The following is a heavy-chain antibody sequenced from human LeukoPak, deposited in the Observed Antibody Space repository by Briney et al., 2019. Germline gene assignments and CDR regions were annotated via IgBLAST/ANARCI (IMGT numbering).Heavy chain of an antibody. CDR2: ISYDGSNK. CDR3: ARAARAVARSRGGFDP. D-gene: IGHD6-19*01. V-gene: IGHV3-33*05. Sequence: GGSLRLSCAASGFTFSSYGMHWVRQAPGKGLEWVAVISYDGSNKYYADSVKGRFTISRDNSKNTLYLQMNSLRAEDTAVYYCARAARAVARSRGGFDPWGQGTLVTVSS. J-gene: IGHJ5*02. CDR1: GFTFSSYG.